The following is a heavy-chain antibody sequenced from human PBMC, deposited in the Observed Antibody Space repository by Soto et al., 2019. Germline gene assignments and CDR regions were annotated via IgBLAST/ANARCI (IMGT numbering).Heavy chain of an antibody. J-gene: IGHJ4*02. Sequence: EVQLVESGGGLVQPGGSLRLSCAASGFTLSSYWMHWVRQAPGKGLVWVSRINIDGSSTSYADSVKGRFTISRDNAKNTLYLQVNSLRAEDTAVYYCARSRDSYNFVGDWWGQGTLVTVSS. CDR1: GFTLSSYW. V-gene: IGHV3-74*01. CDR2: INIDGSST. D-gene: IGHD5-12*01. CDR3: ARSRDSYNFVGDW.